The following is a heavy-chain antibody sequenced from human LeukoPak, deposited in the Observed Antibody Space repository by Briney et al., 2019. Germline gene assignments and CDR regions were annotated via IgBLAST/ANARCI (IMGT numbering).Heavy chain of an antibody. CDR2: ISSSSSYI. Sequence: GGSLRLSCAASGFTFSSYSMNWVRQAPGKGLEWVSSISSSSSYIYYADSVKGRFTISRDNAKNSLYLQMNSLRAEDTAVYYCARGITGTNFGYYYYYMDVWGKGTTVTVSS. J-gene: IGHJ6*03. CDR1: GFTFSSYS. CDR3: ARGITGTNFGYYYYYMDV. V-gene: IGHV3-21*01. D-gene: IGHD1-7*01.